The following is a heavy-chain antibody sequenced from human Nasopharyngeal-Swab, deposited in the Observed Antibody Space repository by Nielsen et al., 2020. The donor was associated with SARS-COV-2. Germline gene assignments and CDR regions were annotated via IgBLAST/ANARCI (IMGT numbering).Heavy chain of an antibody. D-gene: IGHD6-13*01. V-gene: IGHV4-34*01. Sequence: WIRQPPGKRLEWIGEINHSGSTNYNPSLKSRVTISVDTSKNQFSLKLSSVTAADTAVYYCARGQKGEQQLDPPLKTNNWFDPWGQGTLITVSS. CDR3: ARGQKGEQQLDPPLKTNNWFDP. CDR2: INHSGST. J-gene: IGHJ5*02.